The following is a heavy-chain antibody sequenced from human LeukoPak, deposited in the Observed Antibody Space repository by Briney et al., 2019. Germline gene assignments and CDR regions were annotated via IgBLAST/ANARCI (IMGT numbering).Heavy chain of an antibody. V-gene: IGHV1-2*02. CDR1: GYTFIVHY. D-gene: IGHD1-14*01. CDR3: ARTRTGKPDF. Sequence: ASVKVSCKASGYTFIVHYIHWVRQAPGQGLEWMGWVNPSSGGTNYAQKFQDRVTTTRDTSINTAYMELSSLRSDDTAVYYCARTRTGKPDFWGQGTLVTVSS. J-gene: IGHJ4*02. CDR2: VNPSSGGT.